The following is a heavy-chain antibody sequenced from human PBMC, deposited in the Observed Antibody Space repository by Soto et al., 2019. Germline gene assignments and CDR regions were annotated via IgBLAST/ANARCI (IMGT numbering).Heavy chain of an antibody. CDR2: MNAKSGDT. CDR1: GYTFSDFD. J-gene: IGHJ6*02. CDR3: ARGNPFNYAGFDV. V-gene: IGHV1-8*01. Sequence: ASVKVSCKASGYTFSDFDINWLRQAAGQGPEWMGWMNAKSGDTFSAQRLQGKFDMTWDTSLSTAYMEVGSLTSDDAAIYYCARGNPFNYAGFDVWGQGTTVTVSS. D-gene: IGHD3-16*01.